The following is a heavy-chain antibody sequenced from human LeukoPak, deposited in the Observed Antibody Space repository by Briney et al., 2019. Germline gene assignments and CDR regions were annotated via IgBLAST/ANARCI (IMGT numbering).Heavy chain of an antibody. J-gene: IGHJ4*02. CDR1: GFTFSSYE. CDR2: ISSSGSTI. V-gene: IGHV3-48*03. D-gene: IGHD3-22*01. Sequence: GGSLRLSCAASGFTFSSYEMNWVRQAPGKGLEWVSYISSSGSTIYYADSVKGRFTISRDNAKNSPYLQMNSLRAEDTAVYYCARWYYYETSGLYYGSFDYWGQGTLVTVSS. CDR3: ARWYYYETSGLYYGSFDY.